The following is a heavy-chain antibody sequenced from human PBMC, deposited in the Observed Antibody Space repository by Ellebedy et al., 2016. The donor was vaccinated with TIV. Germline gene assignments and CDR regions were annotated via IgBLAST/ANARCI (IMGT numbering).Heavy chain of an antibody. CDR3: ARGWGYGSGSNFDY. Sequence: SETLSLXXTVSGGSISSYYWSWIRQPPGKGLEWIGYIYYSGSTNYNPSLKSRVTISVDTSKNQFSLKLSSVTAADTAVYYCARGWGYGSGSNFDYWGQGTLVTVSS. J-gene: IGHJ4*02. V-gene: IGHV4-59*01. CDR1: GGSISSYY. CDR2: IYYSGST. D-gene: IGHD3-10*01.